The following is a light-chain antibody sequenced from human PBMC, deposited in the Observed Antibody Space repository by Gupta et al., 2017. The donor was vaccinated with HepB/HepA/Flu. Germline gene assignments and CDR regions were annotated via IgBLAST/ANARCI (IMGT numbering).Light chain of an antibody. Sequence: DIKLTQSPSFLSASVGDRVTITCRASQGISSNLAWYQQKPGKAPKFLIYAASTLQSGVPSRFIGSGSGTEFTLTISSLQSEDFATYYCQQLNSYPFTFGGGTKVDIK. CDR3: QQLNSYPFT. CDR1: QGISSN. CDR2: AAS. V-gene: IGKV1-9*01. J-gene: IGKJ4*01.